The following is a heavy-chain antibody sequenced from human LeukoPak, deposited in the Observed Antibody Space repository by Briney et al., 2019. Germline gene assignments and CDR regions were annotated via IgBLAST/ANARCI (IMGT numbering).Heavy chain of an antibody. CDR1: GFTFNIYA. V-gene: IGHV3-23*01. D-gene: IGHD1-1*01. J-gene: IGHJ4*02. CDR3: ANNWNLDF. Sequence: GGSLRLSCAASGFTFNIYAMSWVRQAPGKGLEWVSDISHSGDNTYYADSVKGRFTISRDNSKNTVYLQMDSLRTEDTTVYYCANNWNLDFWGQGTLVTVSS. CDR2: ISHSGDNT.